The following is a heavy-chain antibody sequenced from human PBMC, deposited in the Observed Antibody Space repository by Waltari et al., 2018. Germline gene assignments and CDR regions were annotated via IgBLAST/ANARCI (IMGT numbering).Heavy chain of an antibody. CDR1: VCSIRGYY. Sequence: QVQLQESGPGLVKSSETLSLTCTVSVCSIRGYYWTWIRQPPGKGLEWIAYVYSTGNTNSNPSLKSRVTISLDMSKNQLSLQLKSVTAADTAIYYCARLCGGDCSGAFDIWGQGTLVTVST. CDR2: VYSTGNT. D-gene: IGHD2-21*02. J-gene: IGHJ3*02. CDR3: ARLCGGDCSGAFDI. V-gene: IGHV4-59*01.